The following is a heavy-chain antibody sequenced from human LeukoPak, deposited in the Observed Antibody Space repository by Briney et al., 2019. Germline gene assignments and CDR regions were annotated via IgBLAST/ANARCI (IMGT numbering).Heavy chain of an antibody. V-gene: IGHV5-51*01. J-gene: IGHJ3*02. CDR1: GYSFTSYW. D-gene: IGHD2-2*01. CDR2: LYPGNSDT. Sequence: GESLKISCKCSGYSFTSYWIGWVRQMPGKGLEWMGILYPGNSDTRYSPSFQGQVTISADKSISTAYLQWSSLKASDTAMYYCARRCSSTSCYALDAFDIWGQGTMVTVSS. CDR3: ARRCSSTSCYALDAFDI.